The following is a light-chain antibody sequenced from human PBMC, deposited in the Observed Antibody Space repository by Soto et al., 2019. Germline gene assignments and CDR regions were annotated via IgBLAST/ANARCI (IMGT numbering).Light chain of an antibody. CDR2: GAS. CDR3: QQYGSSPPYT. V-gene: IGKV3-20*01. Sequence: EIVLTQSPGTLSLSPGERATLSCRASQSVSSSYLACYQQKPGQAPRILIYGASSRATCIPDRFSGSGSGTDFTLTISRLEPEDFAVYYCQQYGSSPPYTFGQGTKLEIK. J-gene: IGKJ2*01. CDR1: QSVSSSY.